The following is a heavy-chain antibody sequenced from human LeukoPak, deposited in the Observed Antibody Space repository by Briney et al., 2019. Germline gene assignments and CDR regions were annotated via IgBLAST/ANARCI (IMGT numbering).Heavy chain of an antibody. J-gene: IGHJ6*02. CDR2: ISAYNGNT. Sequence: ASVNVSCKASGYTFTIYGISWVRQAPGQGLEWMGWISAYNGNTNYAQKLQGRVTMTTDTSTSTAYMELRSLRSDDTAVYYCASPTVTYYYYGMDVWGQGTTVTVSS. CDR1: GYTFTIYG. D-gene: IGHD4-17*01. CDR3: ASPTVTYYYYGMDV. V-gene: IGHV1-18*01.